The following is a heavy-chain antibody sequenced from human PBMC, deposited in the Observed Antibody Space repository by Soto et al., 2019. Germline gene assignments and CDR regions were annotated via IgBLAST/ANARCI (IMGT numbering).Heavy chain of an antibody. CDR2: IIPIFGTA. CDR1: GGTFSSYA. Sequence: SVKVSCKASGGTFSSYAISWVRQAPGQGLEWMGGIIPIFGTANYAQKFQGRVTITADKSTSTAYMELSSLRSEDRAVYYCATCYGSGICMDVWGQGTTVTVSS. D-gene: IGHD3-10*01. J-gene: IGHJ6*02. CDR3: ATCYGSGICMDV. V-gene: IGHV1-69*06.